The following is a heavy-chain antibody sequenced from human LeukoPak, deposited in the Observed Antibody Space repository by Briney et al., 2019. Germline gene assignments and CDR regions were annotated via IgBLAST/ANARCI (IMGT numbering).Heavy chain of an antibody. D-gene: IGHD1-1*01. V-gene: IGHV4-59*08. CDR1: GGSISSYY. CDR2: IYYSGST. CDR3: ARRPGTPPLYYYYGMDV. Sequence: SETLSLTCTVSGGSISSYYWSWIRQPPGKGLEWIGYIYYSGSTNYNPSLKSRVTISVDTSKNQFSLKLSSVTAADTAVYYCARRPGTPPLYYYYGMDVWGQGTTATVSS. J-gene: IGHJ6*02.